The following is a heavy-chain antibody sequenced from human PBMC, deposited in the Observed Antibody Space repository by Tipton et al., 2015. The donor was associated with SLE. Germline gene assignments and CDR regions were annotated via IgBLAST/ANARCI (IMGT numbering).Heavy chain of an antibody. J-gene: IGHJ4*02. D-gene: IGHD6-19*01. CDR1: GDSISSNY. CDR2: IYGSGST. CDR3: ASGSLYSSGWDFDY. Sequence: TLSLTCTVFGDSISSNYWSWIRQPAGKGLEWIGRIYGSGSTNYNPSLKSRVTMSVDTSKNQFSLKLSSVTAADTAVYYCASGSLYSSGWDFDYWGQGTLVTVSS. V-gene: IGHV4-4*07.